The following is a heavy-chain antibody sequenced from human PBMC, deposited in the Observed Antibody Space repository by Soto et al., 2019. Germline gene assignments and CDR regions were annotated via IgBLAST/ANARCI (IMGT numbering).Heavy chain of an antibody. CDR3: ARESEDLTSNFDY. V-gene: IGHV3-21*06. CDR2: ISSTTNYI. CDR1: GFTYTRYS. Sequence: GGSLRLSCAASGFTYTRYSMNWVRQAPGKGLEWVSSISSTTNYIYYGDSMKGRFTISRDNAKNSLYLEMNSLRAEDTAVYYCARESEDLTSNFDYWGQGTLVNVSS. J-gene: IGHJ4*02.